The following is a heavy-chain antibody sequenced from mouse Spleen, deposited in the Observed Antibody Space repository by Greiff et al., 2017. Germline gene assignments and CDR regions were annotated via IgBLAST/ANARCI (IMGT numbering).Heavy chain of an antibody. CDR2: IHPNSGST. V-gene: IGHV1-64*01. CDR1: GYTFTSYW. D-gene: IGHD4-1*01. CDR3: AELTGTAAWFAY. Sequence: QVQLKQPGAELVKPGASVKLSCKASGYTFTSYWMHWVKQRPGQGLEWIGMIHPNSGSTNYNEKFKSKATLTVDKSSSTAYMQLSSLTSEDSAVYYCAELTGTAAWFAYWGQGTLVTVSA. J-gene: IGHJ3*01.